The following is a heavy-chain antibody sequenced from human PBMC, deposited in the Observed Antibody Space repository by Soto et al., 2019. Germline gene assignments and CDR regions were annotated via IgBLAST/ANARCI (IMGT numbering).Heavy chain of an antibody. CDR1: GCTFSQYA. V-gene: IGHV1-3*01. Sequence: ASVKVSCKASGCTFSQYAIHWVRQAPGQRLEWMGWINGRNGDTKYSQKFQDRVTITKDTSASTAYMEVFSLTSEDTAVYFCAKDEDVWGQGTPVTVSS. CDR3: AKDEDV. CDR2: INGRNGDT. J-gene: IGHJ6*02.